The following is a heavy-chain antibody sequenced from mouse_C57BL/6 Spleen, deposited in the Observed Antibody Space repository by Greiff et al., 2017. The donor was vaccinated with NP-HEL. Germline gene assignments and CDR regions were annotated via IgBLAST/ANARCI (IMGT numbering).Heavy chain of an antibody. V-gene: IGHV1-20*01. CDR2: INPYNGDT. J-gene: IGHJ1*03. CDR3: ARSLGSYDYGRGWYFDV. Sequence: VQLQQSGPELVKPGDSVKISCKASGYSFTGYFMNWVMQSHGKSLEWIGRINPYNGDTYYNQKFKGKATLTVDKSSSTAYMELRSLTSEDSAVYYCARSLGSYDYGRGWYFDVWGTGTTVTVSS. D-gene: IGHD1-1*01. CDR1: GYSFTGYF.